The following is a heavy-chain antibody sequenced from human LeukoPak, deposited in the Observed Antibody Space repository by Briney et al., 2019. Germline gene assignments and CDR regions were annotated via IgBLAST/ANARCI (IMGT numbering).Heavy chain of an antibody. CDR2: IYLSGST. V-gene: IGHV4-59*01. CDR1: GDSISNSY. J-gene: IGHJ6*03. D-gene: IGHD3-16*01. CDR3: ARVSYDYVWGSYPYYYYYMDV. Sequence: SETLSLTCTVSGDSISNSYWTWIRQPPGKGLEWIGYIYLSGSTNYNPSLKSRVTISVDTSKNQFSLKLSSVTAADTAVYYCARVSYDYVWGSYPYYYYYMDVWGKGTTVTISS.